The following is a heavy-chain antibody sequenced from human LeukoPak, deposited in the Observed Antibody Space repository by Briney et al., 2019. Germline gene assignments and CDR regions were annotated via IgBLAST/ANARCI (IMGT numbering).Heavy chain of an antibody. J-gene: IGHJ3*02. CDR3: ARDWLGYYDSSGYPIPNAFDI. Sequence: GASVKVSCKASGYTFTSYGISWVRQAPGQGLEWMGWISAYNGNTNYAQKLQGRVTMTTDTSTSTAYMELRSLRSDDTAVYYCARDWLGYYDSSGYPIPNAFDIWGQGTMVTVSS. CDR2: ISAYNGNT. V-gene: IGHV1-18*01. D-gene: IGHD3-22*01. CDR1: GYTFTSYG.